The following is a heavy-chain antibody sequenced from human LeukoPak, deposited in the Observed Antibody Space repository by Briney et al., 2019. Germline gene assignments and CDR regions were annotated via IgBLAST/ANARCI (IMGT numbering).Heavy chain of an antibody. CDR3: ARGRRGYCSGGSCYGSSDY. Sequence: SETLSLTCTVSGGSISSGGYYWSWIRQHPGKGLEWIGYIYYSGSTNYNPSLKSRVTISVDTSKNQFSLKLSSVTAADTAVYYCARGRRGYCSGGSCYGSSDYWGQGTLVTVSS. D-gene: IGHD2-15*01. J-gene: IGHJ4*02. V-gene: IGHV4-31*03. CDR1: GGSISSGGYY. CDR2: IYYSGST.